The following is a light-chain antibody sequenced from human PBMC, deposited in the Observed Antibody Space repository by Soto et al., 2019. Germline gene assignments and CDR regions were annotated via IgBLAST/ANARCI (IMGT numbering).Light chain of an antibody. J-gene: IGLJ2*01. V-gene: IGLV2-8*01. Sequence: QSVLTQPPSASGSPGQSVTISCTGTSSDVGGYNFVSWYQQHPGKAPKLMIYDVTERPSGVPDRFSGSKSGNTASLTVYGLQGEDEADYYCASYAGSNIPVLFGGGTKLTVL. CDR3: ASYAGSNIPVL. CDR2: DVT. CDR1: SSDVGGYNF.